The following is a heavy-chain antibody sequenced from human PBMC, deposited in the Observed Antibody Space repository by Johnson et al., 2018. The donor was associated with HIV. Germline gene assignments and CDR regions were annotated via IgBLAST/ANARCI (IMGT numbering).Heavy chain of an antibody. Sequence: VQLVESGGGVVQPGRSLRLSCAASGFTFSNAWMSWVRQAPGKGLEWVGRIKSKTDGGTTDYGAPVKGRFTISRDDSKYTLYLQMNSLKTEDTAVYYCTTVPSSWYYLQWDAFDIWGQWTMVTVSS. J-gene: IGHJ3*02. D-gene: IGHD3-10*01. CDR2: IKSKTDGGTT. V-gene: IGHV3-15*01. CDR3: TTVPSSWYYLQWDAFDI. CDR1: GFTFSNAW.